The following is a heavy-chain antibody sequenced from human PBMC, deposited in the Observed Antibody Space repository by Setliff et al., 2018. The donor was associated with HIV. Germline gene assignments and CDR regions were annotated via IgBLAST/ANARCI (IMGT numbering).Heavy chain of an antibody. Sequence: SETLSLTCAVSGYSISTAYYWGWIRQPPGKGLEWIGSVYHSGTTYYNPSLKSRVTISVDMSNNLFSLKVTSVTAADTAVYYCMRGRSITIFGVAYFDFWGQGTQVTVSS. CDR2: VYHSGTT. J-gene: IGHJ4*02. CDR1: GYSISTAYY. D-gene: IGHD3-3*01. CDR3: MRGRSITIFGVAYFDF. V-gene: IGHV4-38-2*01.